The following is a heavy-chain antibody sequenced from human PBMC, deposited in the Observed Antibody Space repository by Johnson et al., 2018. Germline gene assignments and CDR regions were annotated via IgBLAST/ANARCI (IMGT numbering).Heavy chain of an antibody. Sequence: QVQLVQSGAEVKKPGSSVKVSCKASGGTFSSYAISWVRQAPGQGLEWMGGIIPIFGTANYAQKFQGRVKITAGESTSTAYMGLGSLRSEDTAVDYWARLNWCGGWDPPNAFDIWGQGTMVTVSS. D-gene: IGHD3-10*01. CDR2: IIPIFGTA. CDR3: ARLNWCGGWDPPNAFDI. V-gene: IGHV1-69*12. J-gene: IGHJ3*02. CDR1: GGTFSSYA.